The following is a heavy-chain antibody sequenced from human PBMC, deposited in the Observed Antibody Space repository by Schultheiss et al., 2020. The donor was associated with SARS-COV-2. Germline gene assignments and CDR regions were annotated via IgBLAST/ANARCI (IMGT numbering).Heavy chain of an antibody. V-gene: IGHV1-46*01. CDR3: ASADTAMVKRFDP. CDR2: INPSGGST. Sequence: ASVKVSCKASGYTFTSYYMHWVRQAPGQGLEWMGWINPSGGSTSYAQKFQGRVTMTRDTSTSTVYMELSRLTSDDTAVYYCASADTAMVKRFDPWGQGTLVTVSS. J-gene: IGHJ5*02. CDR1: GYTFTSYY. D-gene: IGHD5-18*01.